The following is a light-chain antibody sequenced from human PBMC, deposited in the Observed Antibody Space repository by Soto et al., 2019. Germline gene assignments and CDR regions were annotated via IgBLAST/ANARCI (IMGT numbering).Light chain of an antibody. V-gene: IGKV1-5*03. CDR1: QSVSTL. CDR3: QQYNRYSPWA. Sequence: DVQMTQSPATLSASVGERVTITCRASQSVSTLLAWYQQKPGKAPNLLIYKASTLETGVRSRFSGSGSGTEFTLTISSLQPDDFATYYCQQYNRYSPWAFGQGTKVEIK. CDR2: KAS. J-gene: IGKJ1*01.